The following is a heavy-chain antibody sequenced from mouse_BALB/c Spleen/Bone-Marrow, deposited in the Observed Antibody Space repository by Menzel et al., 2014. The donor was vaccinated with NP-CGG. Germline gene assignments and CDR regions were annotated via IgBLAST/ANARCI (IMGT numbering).Heavy chain of an antibody. D-gene: IGHD1-2*01. Sequence: VQLQESGAELVRSGASVKLSCTASGFNIKDYYMHWVKQRPEQGLEWIGWIDPENGDTEYAPKFQGKATMTADTSSXTAYLQLSSLTSEDTAVYYCNAQNYGYGAWFAYWGQGTLVTVSA. CDR3: NAQNYGYGAWFAY. J-gene: IGHJ3*01. CDR1: GFNIKDYY. V-gene: IGHV14-4*02. CDR2: IDPENGDT.